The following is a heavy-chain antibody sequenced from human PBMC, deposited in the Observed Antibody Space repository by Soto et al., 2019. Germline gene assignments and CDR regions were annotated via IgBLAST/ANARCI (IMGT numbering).Heavy chain of an antibody. CDR2: XXXXXXXXX. CDR3: AREFPYYVSSDSYLDY. Sequence: SQTLSLTCAISGDSVSGNSAAWNWIRQSPSXXLEXXXXXXXXXXXXXXXXXXXXXRITVTPDTSKNQFSLHLNSVTPEDTAVYYCAREFPYYVSSDSYLDYWGQGALVTVSS. D-gene: IGHD3-16*01. V-gene: IGHV6-1*01. CDR1: GDSVSGNSAA. J-gene: IGHJ4*02.